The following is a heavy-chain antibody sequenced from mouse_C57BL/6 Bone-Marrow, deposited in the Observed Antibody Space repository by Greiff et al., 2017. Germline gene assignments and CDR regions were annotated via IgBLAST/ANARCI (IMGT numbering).Heavy chain of an antibody. CDR2: INPNNGGT. CDR3: ARSHYYGSSPYYYAMDD. D-gene: IGHD1-1*01. Sequence: EVQLQQSGPELVKPGASVKISCKASGYTFTDYYMNWVKQSHGKSLEWIGDINPNNGGTSYNQKFKGKATLTVDKSSSTAYMELRSLTSEDSAVYYCARSHYYGSSPYYYAMDDWVQGTSVTVPS. CDR1: GYTFTDYY. J-gene: IGHJ4*01. V-gene: IGHV1-26*01.